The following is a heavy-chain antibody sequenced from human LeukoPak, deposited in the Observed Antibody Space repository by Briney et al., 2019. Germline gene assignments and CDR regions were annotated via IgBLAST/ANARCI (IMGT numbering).Heavy chain of an antibody. CDR2: IYPSGST. D-gene: IGHD6-13*01. CDR1: GGSFSGYY. J-gene: IGHJ5*02. CDR3: ARAYFSSWYMNWFDP. V-gene: IGHV4-38-2*01. Sequence: SETLSLTCAAYGGSFSGYYWGWIRQPPGKGLEWIGSIYPSGSTYYYPSLKSRVTISLDTSKNQFSLKLSSVTAADTAVYYCARAYFSSWYMNWFDPWGQGTLVTVSS.